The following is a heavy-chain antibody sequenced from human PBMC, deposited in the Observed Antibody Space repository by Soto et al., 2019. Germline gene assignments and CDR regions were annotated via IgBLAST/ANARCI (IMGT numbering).Heavy chain of an antibody. Sequence: SETLSLTCTVSGVSISSHPWSWIQQSTGKGLEWIGYIYYSGRTVYKPSLKSRVTMSLDTSKNQFSLKLTSVTATDTAVYYCAGDIPSGSYRFDYWGQGALVTVSS. J-gene: IGHJ4*02. D-gene: IGHD1-26*01. CDR2: IYYSGRT. V-gene: IGHV4-59*08. CDR3: AGDIPSGSYRFDY. CDR1: GVSISSHP.